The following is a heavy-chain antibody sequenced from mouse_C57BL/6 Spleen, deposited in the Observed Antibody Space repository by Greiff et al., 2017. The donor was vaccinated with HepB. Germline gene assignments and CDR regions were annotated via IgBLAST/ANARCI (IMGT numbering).Heavy chain of an antibody. CDR3: ARWSDGYHWYFDV. V-gene: IGHV1-64*01. CDR2: IHPNSGST. CDR1: GYTFTSYW. Sequence: QVQLQQPGAELVKPGASVKLSCKASGYTFTSYWMHWVKQRPGQGLEWIGMIHPNSGSTNYNEKFKSKATLTVDKSSSTAYMQLSSLTSEDSAVYYCARWSDGYHWYFDVWGTGTTVTVSS. J-gene: IGHJ1*03. D-gene: IGHD2-3*01.